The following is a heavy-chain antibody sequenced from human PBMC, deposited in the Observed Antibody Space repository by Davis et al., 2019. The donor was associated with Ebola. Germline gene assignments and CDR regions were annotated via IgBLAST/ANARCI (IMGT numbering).Heavy chain of an antibody. CDR2: ICGSSANT. Sequence: PGGSLRLSCAASGFTFSSSAMSWVRQAPGKGLEWVSAICGSSANTYYAGSVKGRFTISRDNSKNTLYLQMNSLRAEDTAVYYCAKNSGGRSGGSRYSSVDYWGQGTLATVSS. D-gene: IGHD2-15*01. CDR3: AKNSGGRSGGSRYSSVDY. V-gene: IGHV3-23*01. J-gene: IGHJ4*02. CDR1: GFTFSSSA.